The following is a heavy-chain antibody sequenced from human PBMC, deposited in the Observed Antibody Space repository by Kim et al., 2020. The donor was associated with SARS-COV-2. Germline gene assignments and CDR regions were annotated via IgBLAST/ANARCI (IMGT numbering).Heavy chain of an antibody. J-gene: IGHJ4*02. Sequence: SLKSRVTISVDTSKNQFSLKLSSVTAADTAVYYCARDPGDCSSTSCNGDYWGQGTLVTVSS. CDR3: ARDPGDCSSTSCNGDY. D-gene: IGHD2-2*03. V-gene: IGHV4-30-2*04.